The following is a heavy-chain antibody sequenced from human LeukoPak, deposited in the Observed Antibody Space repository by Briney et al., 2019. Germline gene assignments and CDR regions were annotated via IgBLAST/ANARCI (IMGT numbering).Heavy chain of an antibody. J-gene: IGHJ4*02. CDR3: ARDSQIGAAGSGIDY. V-gene: IGHV3-30*03. CDR2: ISYDGSNK. Sequence: PGGSLRLSCAASGFSFSSYGMHCVRQAPGKGLEWVAVISYDGSNKYYVDSVQGRFTISRDNSKNSLYLQMNSLRAEDTAVYYCARDSQIGAAGSGIDYWGQGTLVTVSS. CDR1: GFSFSSYG. D-gene: IGHD6-13*01.